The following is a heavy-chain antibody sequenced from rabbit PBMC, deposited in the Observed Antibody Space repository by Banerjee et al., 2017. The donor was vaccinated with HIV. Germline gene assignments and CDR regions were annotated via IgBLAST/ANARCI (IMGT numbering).Heavy chain of an antibody. D-gene: IGHD4-1*01. CDR3: ARDLAGVIGWNFNL. V-gene: IGHV1S45*01. CDR1: GFSFSYNYY. CDR2: IYGGSSGNN. J-gene: IGHJ4*01. Sequence: QEQLVESGGGLVQPEGSLTLTCTASGFSFSYNYYMCWVRQAPGKGLEWIACIYGGSSGNNYYASWAKGRFTISKTSSTTVTLQMTSLTVADTATYFCARDLAGVIGWNFNLWGPGTLVTVS.